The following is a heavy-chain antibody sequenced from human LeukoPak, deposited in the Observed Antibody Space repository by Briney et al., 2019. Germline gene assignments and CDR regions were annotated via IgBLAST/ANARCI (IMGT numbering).Heavy chain of an antibody. J-gene: IGHJ4*02. CDR3: ARDPPTIGPIWEDDY. D-gene: IGHD1-26*01. V-gene: IGHV1-69*01. Sequence: SAKVSCKASGGTFSSYAISWARQAPGQGLEWMGGIIPIFGTANYAQKFQGRVTITADESTSTAYMELSSLRSEDTAVYYCARDPPTIGPIWEDDYWGQGTLVTVSS. CDR2: IIPIFGTA. CDR1: GGTFSSYA.